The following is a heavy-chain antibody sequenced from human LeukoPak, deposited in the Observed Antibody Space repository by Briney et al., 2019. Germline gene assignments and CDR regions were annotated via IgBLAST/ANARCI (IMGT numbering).Heavy chain of an antibody. CDR2: MNPNSGNT. V-gene: IGHV1-8*01. CDR1: GYTFTSYD. Sequence: GASVKVSCKASGYTFTSYDINWVRQATGQGLEWMGWMNPNSGNTGYAQKFQGRVTMTRNTSISTAYMELSSLRSEDTAVYYCARGYDYLYAEYFQHWARAPWSPSPQ. J-gene: IGHJ1*01. D-gene: IGHD4-11*01. CDR3: ARGYDYLYAEYFQH.